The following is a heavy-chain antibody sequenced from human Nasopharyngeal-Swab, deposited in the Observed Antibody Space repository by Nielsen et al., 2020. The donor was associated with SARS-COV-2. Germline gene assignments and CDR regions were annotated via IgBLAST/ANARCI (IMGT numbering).Heavy chain of an antibody. CDR3: ARDARIGYCSGGSCHFCYYYYMDV. Sequence: ASVKVSCKASGYTFTSYYMHWVRQAPGQGLEWMGIINPSGGSTSYAQKFQGRVTMTRDTSTSTVYMELSSLRSEDTAVYYCARDARIGYCSGGSCHFCYYYYMDVWGKGTTVTVSS. J-gene: IGHJ6*03. CDR1: GYTFTSYY. CDR2: INPSGGST. D-gene: IGHD2-15*01. V-gene: IGHV1-46*01.